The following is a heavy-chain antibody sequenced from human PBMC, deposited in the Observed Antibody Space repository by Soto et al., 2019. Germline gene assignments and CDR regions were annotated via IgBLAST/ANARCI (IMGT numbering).Heavy chain of an antibody. Sequence: SQTLSLTCAISGDSVSSNSAAWNWIRQSPSRGLEWLGRTYYRSKWYNDYAVSVKSRITINPDTSKNQFSLQLNSVTPEDTAMYYCARELPQKHRSFRGTGSFDYWGQGTLVTVSS. J-gene: IGHJ4*02. CDR3: ARELPQKHRSFRGTGSFDY. D-gene: IGHD3-16*01. CDR1: GDSVSSNSAA. V-gene: IGHV6-1*01. CDR2: TYYRSKWYN.